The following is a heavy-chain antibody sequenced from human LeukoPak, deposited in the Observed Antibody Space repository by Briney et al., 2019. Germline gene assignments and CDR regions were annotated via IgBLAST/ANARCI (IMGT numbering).Heavy chain of an antibody. CDR1: GFTFSSYA. V-gene: IGHV3-23*01. D-gene: IGHD3-9*01. Sequence: GGSLRLSCAASGFTFSSYAMSWVRQAPGKVLEWVSAISGSGGSTYYADSVKGRFTISRDNSKNTLYLQMNSLRAEDTAVYYCAKFGGGYDILTGYYRPFDYWGQGTLVTVSS. CDR2: ISGSGGST. CDR3: AKFGGGYDILTGYYRPFDY. J-gene: IGHJ4*02.